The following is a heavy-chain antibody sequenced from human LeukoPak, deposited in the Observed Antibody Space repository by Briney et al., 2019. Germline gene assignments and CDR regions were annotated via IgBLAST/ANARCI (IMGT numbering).Heavy chain of an antibody. CDR1: GGSISSYY. CDR3: ARESRDGYIEGYFDL. J-gene: IGHJ2*01. CDR2: IYYSGST. V-gene: IGHV4-59*01. D-gene: IGHD5-24*01. Sequence: SETLSLTCTVSGGSISSYYWSWIRQPPGKGLEWIGYIYYSGSTNHNPSLKSRVTISVDTSKNQFSLKLSSVTAADTAVYYCARESRDGYIEGYFDLWGRGTLVTVSS.